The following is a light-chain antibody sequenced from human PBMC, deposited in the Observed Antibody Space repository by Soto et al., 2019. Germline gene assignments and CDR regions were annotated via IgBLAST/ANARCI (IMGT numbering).Light chain of an antibody. J-gene: IGKJ1*01. Sequence: DIQMTQSPSTLSASVGDRVTITCRASQSISSWLAWYQQKPGKAPKLLIYKASSLESGVPARFSGSGAGTEFTLTISSLQPDDFATYYCQQYNSAWTFGQGTKLESK. CDR3: QQYNSAWT. CDR2: KAS. CDR1: QSISSW. V-gene: IGKV1-5*03.